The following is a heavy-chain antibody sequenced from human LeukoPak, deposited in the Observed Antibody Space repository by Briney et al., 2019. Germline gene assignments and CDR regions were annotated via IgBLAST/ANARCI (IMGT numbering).Heavy chain of an antibody. J-gene: IGHJ4*02. CDR2: IIPIFVSP. D-gene: IGHD2-21*02. Sequence: GASVKVSCKASGASFSSFGISWVRQAPGQGLEWMGGIIPIFVSPNYAQKFQGRLTITTDESTSTAYMELSSLRSDDTAVYYCAREGSYCVGGDCYSFDFWGQGTLVTVSS. CDR3: AREGSYCVGGDCYSFDF. V-gene: IGHV1-69*05. CDR1: GASFSSFG.